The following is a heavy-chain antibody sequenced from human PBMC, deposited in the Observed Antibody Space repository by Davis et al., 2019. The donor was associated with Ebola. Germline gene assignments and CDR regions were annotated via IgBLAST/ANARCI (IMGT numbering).Heavy chain of an antibody. Sequence: GESLKISCAASGFTFSVYAMSWVRQAPGKGLEWVSSISDNGGNTQYADSVKSRFTISRDNPKNALYLQMNSLRAEDTAVYYCAKDYSSGWSNYYYGVDVWGQGTTVTVSS. D-gene: IGHD6-19*01. V-gene: IGHV3-23*01. CDR1: GFTFSVYA. J-gene: IGHJ6*02. CDR3: AKDYSSGWSNYYYGVDV. CDR2: ISDNGGNT.